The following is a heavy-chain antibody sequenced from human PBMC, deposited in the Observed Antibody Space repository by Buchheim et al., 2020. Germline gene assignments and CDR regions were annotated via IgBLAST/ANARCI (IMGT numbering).Heavy chain of an antibody. Sequence: QVQLQESGPGLVKPSETLSLTCTVSGGSISSYYWSWIRQPPGEGLEWIGYIYYSGSTNYNPSLKSRVTILVDTSKNQFSPKLSSVTAADTAVYYCARVDDYYGSGSYYNLIYGGCYYMDVWGKGTT. CDR3: ARVDDYYGSGSYYNLIYGGCYYMDV. CDR1: GGSISSYY. D-gene: IGHD3-10*01. J-gene: IGHJ6*03. V-gene: IGHV4-59*01. CDR2: IYYSGST.